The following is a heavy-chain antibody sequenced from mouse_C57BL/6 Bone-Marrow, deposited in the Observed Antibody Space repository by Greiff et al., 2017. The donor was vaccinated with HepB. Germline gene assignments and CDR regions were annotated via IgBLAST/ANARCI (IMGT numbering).Heavy chain of an antibody. CDR3: AGEPSLATGVAEGYFDY. CDR2: ISYDGSN. CDR1: GYSITSGYY. V-gene: IGHV3-6*01. J-gene: IGHJ2*01. D-gene: IGHD1-1*01. Sequence: ESGPGLVKPSQSLSLTCSVTGYSITSGYYWNWIRQFPGNKLEWMGYISYDGSNNYNPSLKNRISITRDTSKNKFFLKLNSVTTEDTATYDCAGEPSLATGVAEGYFDYWGQGTTLTVSS.